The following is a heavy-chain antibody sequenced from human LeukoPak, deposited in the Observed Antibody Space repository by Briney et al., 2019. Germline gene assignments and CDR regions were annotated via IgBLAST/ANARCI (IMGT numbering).Heavy chain of an antibody. Sequence: SVKVSCKASGGTFSSYAISWVRQAPGQGLEWMGGIIPIFGTANYAQKFQGRVTITTDESTSTAYMELSSLRSEDTAVYYCARGKSTSYLHSSFDYWGRGTLVTVSS. CDR3: ARGKSTSYLHSSFDY. V-gene: IGHV1-69*05. J-gene: IGHJ4*02. D-gene: IGHD2-2*01. CDR2: IIPIFGTA. CDR1: GGTFSSYA.